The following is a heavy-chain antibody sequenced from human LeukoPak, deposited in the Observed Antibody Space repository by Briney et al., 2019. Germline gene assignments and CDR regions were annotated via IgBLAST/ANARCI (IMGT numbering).Heavy chain of an antibody. CDR1: GFTFSSYG. J-gene: IGHJ4*02. Sequence: GGSLRLSCAASGFTFSSYGMHWVRQAPGKGLEWVAVIWYDGSNKYYADSVKGRFTISRDNSKNTLYLQMNSLRAEDTAVYYCATGLNWNDDSENYWGQGTLLTVSS. CDR3: ATGLNWNDDSENY. CDR2: IWYDGSNK. V-gene: IGHV3-33*01. D-gene: IGHD1-1*01.